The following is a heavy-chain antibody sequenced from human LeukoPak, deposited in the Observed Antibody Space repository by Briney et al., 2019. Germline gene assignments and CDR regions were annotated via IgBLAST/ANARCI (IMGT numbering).Heavy chain of an antibody. CDR2: IIPIFGTA. Sequence: SVKVSCKASGGTFSSYAISWVRQAPGQGLEWMGGIIPIFGTANYALKFQGRVTITTDESTSTAYMELSSLRSEDTAVYYCARALDYGHAFDIWGQGTMVTVSS. J-gene: IGHJ3*02. CDR3: ARALDYGHAFDI. D-gene: IGHD4-17*01. V-gene: IGHV1-69*05. CDR1: GGTFSSYA.